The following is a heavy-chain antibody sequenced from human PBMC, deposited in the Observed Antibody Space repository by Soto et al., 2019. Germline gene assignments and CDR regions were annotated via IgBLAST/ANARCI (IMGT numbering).Heavy chain of an antibody. V-gene: IGHV1-46*03. CDR1: GYTFTSYY. J-gene: IGHJ6*03. Sequence: ASVKVSCKASGYTFTSYYMHWVRQAPGQGLEWMGIINPSGGSTSYAQKFQGRVTMTRDTSTSTVYMDLISLTSEHTAVDYCGRPGGDTDIWRGSYYWYMDVWGKGPTVTVSS. CDR3: GRPGGDTDIWRGSYYWYMDV. D-gene: IGHD3-16*02. CDR2: INPSGGST.